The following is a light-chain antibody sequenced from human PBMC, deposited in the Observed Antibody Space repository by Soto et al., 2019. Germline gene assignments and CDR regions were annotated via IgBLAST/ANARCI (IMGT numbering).Light chain of an antibody. CDR2: DAS. V-gene: IGKV3-11*01. J-gene: IGKJ5*01. CDR3: QQRSDWPLIT. CDR1: QSVSRD. Sequence: RASQSVSRDLAWYQQKPGQAPRLLIYDASNRATGIPARFSGSGSGTDFTLTISSLQPEDFSVYYCQQRSDWPLITFGQGTRLEIK.